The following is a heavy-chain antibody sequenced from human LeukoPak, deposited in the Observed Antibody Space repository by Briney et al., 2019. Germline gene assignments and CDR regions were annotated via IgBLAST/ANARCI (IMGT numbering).Heavy chain of an antibody. V-gene: IGHV4-59*01. J-gene: IGHJ3*02. CDR2: IYYSGST. D-gene: IGHD1-1*01. CDR1: GGSISSYY. Sequence: SETLSLTCTVSGGSISSYYWNWIRQPPGKGLEWIGYIYYSGSTNYNPSLKSRVTISLDTSKNQFSLKLNSVTAADTAVYYCTRRVATTGIYAFDIWGQGTMVTVSS. CDR3: TRRVATTGIYAFDI.